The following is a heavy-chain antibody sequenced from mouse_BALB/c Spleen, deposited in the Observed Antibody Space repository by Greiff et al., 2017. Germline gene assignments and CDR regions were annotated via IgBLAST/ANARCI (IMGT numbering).Heavy chain of an antibody. D-gene: IGHD3-3*01. J-gene: IGHJ4*01. CDR1: GFTFSSYG. Sequence: DVKLVESGGDLVKPGGSLKLSCAASGFTFSSYGMSWVRQTPDKRLEWVATISSGGSYTYYPDSVKGRFNISKDNAKNTLYLQMSSLKSEDTAMYYCARRPGDDAMDYWGQGTSVTVSS. V-gene: IGHV5-6*02. CDR3: ARRPGDDAMDY. CDR2: ISSGGSYT.